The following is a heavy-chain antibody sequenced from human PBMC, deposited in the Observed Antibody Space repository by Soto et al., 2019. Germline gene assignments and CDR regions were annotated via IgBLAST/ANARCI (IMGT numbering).Heavy chain of an antibody. CDR1: GFSVTNSY. V-gene: IGHV3-53*01. CDR2: LYSSGTT. Sequence: GGSLRLSCTVSGFSVTNSYINWVRQAPGKGLEWVSILYSSGTTYYADSVRGRFTVSRDDSKNTMFLHMNSMRADDTAVYYCARDWSKFSYNYPYYYAMDAWGQGTTVTVYS. CDR3: ARDWSKFSYNYPYYYAMDA. J-gene: IGHJ6*01. D-gene: IGHD5-18*01.